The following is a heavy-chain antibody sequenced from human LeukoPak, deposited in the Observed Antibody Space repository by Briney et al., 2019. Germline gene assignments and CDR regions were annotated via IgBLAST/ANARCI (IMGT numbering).Heavy chain of an antibody. J-gene: IGHJ4*02. CDR2: ISYDGSNK. CDR1: GFTFSSYA. CDR3: ARDRSGASDY. V-gene: IGHV3-30-3*01. D-gene: IGHD3-10*01. Sequence: GGSQRLSCAASGFTFSSYAMHWVRQAPGKGLEWVAVISYDGSNKYYADSVKGRFTISRDNSKNTLYLQMNSLRAEDTAVYYCARDRSGASDYRGQGTLVTVSS.